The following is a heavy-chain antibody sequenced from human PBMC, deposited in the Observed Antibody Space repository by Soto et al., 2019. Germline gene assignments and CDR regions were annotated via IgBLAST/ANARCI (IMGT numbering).Heavy chain of an antibody. CDR3: ATPHLRGRQYDYRSPATASLYHSGLGV. J-gene: IGHJ6*02. V-gene: IGHV1-69*01. CDR1: RGTFNTSP. CDR2: IVHVFGMV. Sequence: QVLLAQSGAEVKKPGSSVKVSCQTSRGTFNTSPISWVRQAPGQGLEWLGDIVHVFGMVNYAQQFQDRLNLTPDESTTSVCTEVRRLTPDDTAVYFCATPHLRGRQYDYRSPATASLYHSGLGVWGQGTTVIVSS. D-gene: IGHD3-3*01.